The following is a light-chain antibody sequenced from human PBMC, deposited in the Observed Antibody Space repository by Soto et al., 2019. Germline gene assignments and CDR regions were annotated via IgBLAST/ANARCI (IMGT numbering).Light chain of an antibody. V-gene: IGKV1-33*01. CDR2: DAS. CDR3: QQYDHLPRT. Sequence: DIQMIQSPSSLYASVGDRVTITCQASQEISNYLNWYQQKPGKAPKLLIYDASNLERGVPSRFSGRGSGTDFTCTISTLQPEDFATYYCQQYDHLPRTFGRGTKVEIK. CDR1: QEISNY. J-gene: IGKJ1*01.